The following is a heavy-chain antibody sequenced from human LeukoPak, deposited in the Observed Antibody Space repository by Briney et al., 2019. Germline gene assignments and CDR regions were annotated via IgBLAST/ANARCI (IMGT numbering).Heavy chain of an antibody. CDR2: IYYSGST. J-gene: IGHJ6*03. CDR1: GGSFSSYY. Sequence: SETLSLTCTVSGGSFSSYYWSWIRQPPGKGLEWIGYIYYSGSTNYNPSLKSRVTISVDTSKNQFSLKLSSGTAADTAVYYCARDLMGYYYYMDVWGKGTTVTVSS. V-gene: IGHV4-59*01. D-gene: IGHD1-26*01. CDR3: ARDLMGYYYYMDV.